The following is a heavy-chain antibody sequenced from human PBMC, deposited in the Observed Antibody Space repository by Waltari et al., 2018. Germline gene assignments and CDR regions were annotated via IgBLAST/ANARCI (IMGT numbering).Heavy chain of an antibody. CDR2: FGSNSGVS. CDR3: ARRLAGSTFRSEYDY. CDR1: GYTLTDHS. D-gene: IGHD1-7*01. Sequence: QVQLVQSGSELKEPGTSVKLSCRASGYTLTDHSINWVRQAPGRGLEWMGWFGSNSGVSRSARAVTGRLVFSLDTSLNATFLQINGLRSDDTAVYFCARRLAGSTFRSEYDYWGQGTLVTVSS. V-gene: IGHV7-4-1*02. J-gene: IGHJ4*02.